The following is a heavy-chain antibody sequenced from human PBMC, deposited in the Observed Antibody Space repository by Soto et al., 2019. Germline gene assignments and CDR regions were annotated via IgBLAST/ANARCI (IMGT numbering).Heavy chain of an antibody. Sequence: QINLIESGPTLGKPTQPLTLTCTFSGFSLSTSGAAVGWVRQPPGRALEWLALIYWDGDKRYNASLGNRLTITTETSMNQLVPTLTNVDPADTATYYWAHRATMTIFGLIIDNGIWFDPGGQGTRVIVSS. V-gene: IGHV2-5*02. J-gene: IGHJ5*02. CDR2: IYWDGDK. CDR3: AHRATMTIFGLIIDNGIWFDP. D-gene: IGHD3-3*01. CDR1: GFSLSTSGAA.